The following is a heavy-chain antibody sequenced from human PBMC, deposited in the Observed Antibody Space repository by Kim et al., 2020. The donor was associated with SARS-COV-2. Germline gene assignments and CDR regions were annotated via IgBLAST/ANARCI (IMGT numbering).Heavy chain of an antibody. V-gene: IGHV4-4*02. CDR3: ACSDYDSRSFAY. Sequence: SETLSLTCAVSGGSISSNQWWSWVRQPPGKGLEWIGKIYHGGGTNSNPSLESRVTISVDKSNHQFSLNQLSVTAADTAVYYRACSDYDSRSFAYCGRGT. CDR2: IYHGGGT. D-gene: IGHD3-22*01. CDR1: GGSISSNQW. J-gene: IGHJ2*01.